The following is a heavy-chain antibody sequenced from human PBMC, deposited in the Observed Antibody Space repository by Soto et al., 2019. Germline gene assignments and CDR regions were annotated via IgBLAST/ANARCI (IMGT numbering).Heavy chain of an antibody. J-gene: IGHJ4*02. Sequence: SETLSLTCTVSGGSISSHYWSWIRQPPGKGLEWIGYIYYSGSTNYNPSLKSRVTISVDTSKNQFSLKLSSVTAADTAVYYCARATSRTAYCGGDCYSEIDYWGQGTLVTVSS. CDR2: IYYSGST. CDR3: ARATSRTAYCGGDCYSEIDY. D-gene: IGHD2-21*01. CDR1: GGSISSHY. V-gene: IGHV4-59*11.